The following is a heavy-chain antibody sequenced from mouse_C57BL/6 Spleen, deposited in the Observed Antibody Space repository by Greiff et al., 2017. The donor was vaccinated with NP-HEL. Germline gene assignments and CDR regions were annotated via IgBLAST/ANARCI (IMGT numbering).Heavy chain of an antibody. V-gene: IGHV5-4*01. CDR1: GFTFSSYA. D-gene: IGHD3-2*02. J-gene: IGHJ2*01. CDR3: ARDQWGSSGY. Sequence: EVKLQESGGGLVKPGGSLKLSCAASGFTFSSYAMSWVRQTPEKRLEWVATISDDGSYTYYPDNVKGRFTISRDNAKNNLYLQMSHLKSEDTAMYYCARDQWGSSGYWGQGTTLTVSS. CDR2: ISDDGSYT.